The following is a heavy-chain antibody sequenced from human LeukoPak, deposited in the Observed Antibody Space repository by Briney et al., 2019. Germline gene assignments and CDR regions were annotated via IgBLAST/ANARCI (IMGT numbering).Heavy chain of an antibody. D-gene: IGHD6-13*01. CDR3: ASSGAAAGKELVLGTVAAFDI. J-gene: IGHJ3*02. CDR2: IKQDGSQK. Sequence: GGSLRLSCAAFGFPLSSYAMSWVRQAPGKGLEWVANIKQDGSQKYYVDSVKGRFTISRDNSKNTLYLQMNSLRAEDTAVYYCASSGAAAGKELVLGTVAAFDIWGQGTMVTVSS. V-gene: IGHV3-7*03. CDR1: GFPLSSYA.